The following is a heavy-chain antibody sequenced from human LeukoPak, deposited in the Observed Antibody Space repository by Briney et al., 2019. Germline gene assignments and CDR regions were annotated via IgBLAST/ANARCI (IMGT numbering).Heavy chain of an antibody. Sequence: SETLSLTCTVSGGSISSYYWNWIRQSPGKGLEWIGYFYHTGSTRYNPSFRSRVTISADTAKNQFSLKLRSVTAADTAVYYCARDEYSFFDYWGQGILVTVSS. J-gene: IGHJ4*02. CDR1: GGSISSYY. D-gene: IGHD2/OR15-2a*01. CDR2: FYHTGST. V-gene: IGHV4-59*01. CDR3: ARDEYSFFDY.